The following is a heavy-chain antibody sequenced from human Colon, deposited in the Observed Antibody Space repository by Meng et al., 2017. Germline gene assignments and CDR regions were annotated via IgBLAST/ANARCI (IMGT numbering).Heavy chain of an antibody. CDR2: IYSGGHI. Sequence: VQLQESGPGLVKPSVTLSLTCAVSGGSISNLYYSWIRQPPGKGLEWVGYIYSGGHINYNPSLKSRATISIDTSKNQLSLNLTSVTADDTAVYYCARNWVGGGLLFDHWGQGTLVTVSS. D-gene: IGHD3-16*01. CDR1: GGSISNLY. V-gene: IGHV4-59*11. J-gene: IGHJ4*02. CDR3: ARNWVGGGLLFDH.